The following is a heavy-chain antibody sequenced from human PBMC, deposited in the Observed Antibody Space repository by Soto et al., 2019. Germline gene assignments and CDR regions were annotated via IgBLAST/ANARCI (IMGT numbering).Heavy chain of an antibody. CDR2: INPSGGST. J-gene: IGHJ3*02. CDR1: GYIFTNHY. V-gene: IGHV1-46*01. D-gene: IGHD3-22*01. CDR3: GNIRDDYYYSTILIRRPLDAFDI. Sequence: ASVKVSCKASGYIFTNHYIHWVRQAPGQGLEWMGIINPSGGSTNYLQKFQGRITMTRDTSTSTVYMELRSLRSEDRAVYFWGNIRDDYYYSTILIRRPLDAFDIWGQGTMVTVSS.